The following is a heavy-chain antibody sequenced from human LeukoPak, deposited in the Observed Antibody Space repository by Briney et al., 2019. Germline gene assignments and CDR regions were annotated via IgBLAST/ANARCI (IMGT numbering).Heavy chain of an antibody. J-gene: IGHJ4*02. CDR1: GDSVSTTNW. D-gene: IGHD4-17*01. Sequence: NPSGTLSLTCAVSGDSVSTTNWWSWVRQTPGKGLEWIGEIYHTGNTNYNPSLRSRVNMSVDKPNNQFSLTLTSVTAADTAVYYCARAKLYGDLDYWGQGTLVTVSS. V-gene: IGHV4-4*02. CDR2: IYHTGNT. CDR3: ARAKLYGDLDY.